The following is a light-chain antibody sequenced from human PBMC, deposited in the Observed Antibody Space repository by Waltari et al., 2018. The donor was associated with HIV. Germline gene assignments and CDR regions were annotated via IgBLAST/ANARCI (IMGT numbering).Light chain of an antibody. CDR3: ASCDATLSDRVV. CDR1: SSNIGNNY. CDR2: KND. V-gene: IGLV1-47*01. Sequence: QSVLTQPPSVSGTPGQRVIISCSGSSSNIGNNYVYWYQQVPGMAPKLLIFKNDQRPCGFPDRFSVSTSRTSASRAMSGLRSEDEADYHCASCDATLSDRVVFGGGTRLTVL. J-gene: IGLJ2*01.